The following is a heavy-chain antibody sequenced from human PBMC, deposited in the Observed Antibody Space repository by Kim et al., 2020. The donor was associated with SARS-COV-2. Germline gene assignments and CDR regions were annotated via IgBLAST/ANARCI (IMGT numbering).Heavy chain of an antibody. D-gene: IGHD3-22*01. CDR2: INHSGST. V-gene: IGHV4-34*01. CDR1: GGSFSGYY. J-gene: IGHJ6*02. CDR3: ARGSEGIPMIVVVKPYYYYAMDV. Sequence: SETLSLTCAVYGGSFSGYYWSWIRQPPGKGLEWIGEINHSGSTNYNPSLKSRVTISVDTSKNQFSLKLSSVTAADTAVYYCARGSEGIPMIVVVKPYYYYAMDVWGQGTTVTVSS.